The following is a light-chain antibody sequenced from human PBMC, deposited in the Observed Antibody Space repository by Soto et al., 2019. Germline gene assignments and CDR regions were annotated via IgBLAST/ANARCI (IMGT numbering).Light chain of an antibody. CDR3: HQYNNWPWT. J-gene: IGKJ1*01. Sequence: EIVMAQSPGTLSVSPGERATLSCRASQSVSSNIAWYQQKPGQTPRLLTSGASTRATGIPARFSGSGPGSEFTLIISSLQSEDFAVYYCHQYNNWPWTLGQGTNVEIK. CDR2: GAS. CDR1: QSVSSN. V-gene: IGKV3-15*01.